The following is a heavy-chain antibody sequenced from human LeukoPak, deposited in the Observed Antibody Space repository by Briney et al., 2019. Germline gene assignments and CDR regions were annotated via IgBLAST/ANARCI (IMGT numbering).Heavy chain of an antibody. CDR1: GFTVSSNY. CDR2: IFTAGST. J-gene: IGHJ5*02. Sequence: GGSLRLSCAASGFTVSSNYMSWVRQSPGKGLEWVSVIFTAGSTFYADSVKGRFNISRDNSKNTLYLQMNSLRAEDTAVYYCARDLLIAAAGFDPWGQGTLVTVSS. CDR3: ARDLLIAAAGFDP. D-gene: IGHD6-13*01. V-gene: IGHV3-66*01.